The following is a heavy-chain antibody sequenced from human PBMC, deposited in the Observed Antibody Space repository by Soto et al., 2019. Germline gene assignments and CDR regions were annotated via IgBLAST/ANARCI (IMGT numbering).Heavy chain of an antibody. D-gene: IGHD3-3*01. CDR3: AKGYLDYDFWSGYFDY. J-gene: IGHJ4*02. CDR1: GFTFSSYG. Sequence: GGSLRLSCAASGFTFSSYGMHWVRQAPGKGLEWVAVISYDGSNKYYADSVKGRFTISRDNSKNTLYLQMNSLRAEDTAVYYCAKGYLDYDFWSGYFDYWGQGTLVTVSS. CDR2: ISYDGSNK. V-gene: IGHV3-30*18.